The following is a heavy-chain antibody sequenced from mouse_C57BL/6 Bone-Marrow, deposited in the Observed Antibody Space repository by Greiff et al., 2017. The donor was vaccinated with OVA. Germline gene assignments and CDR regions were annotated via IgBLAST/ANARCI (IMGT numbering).Heavy chain of an antibody. CDR1: GYTFTSYW. Sequence: VQLQQPGAELVKPGASVKVSCKASGYTFTSYWMHWVKQRPGQGLEWIGRIHPSDSDPTYNQKFKGKATLTVDKSSSTAYMQLSSLTSEDSAVYYCAIWGITTVVARGYWGQGTTLTVSS. CDR2: IHPSDSDP. D-gene: IGHD1-1*01. V-gene: IGHV1-74*01. J-gene: IGHJ2*01. CDR3: AIWGITTVVARGY.